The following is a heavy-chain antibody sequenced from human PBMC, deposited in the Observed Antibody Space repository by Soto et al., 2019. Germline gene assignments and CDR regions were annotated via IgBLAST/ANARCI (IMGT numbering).Heavy chain of an antibody. CDR2: INYSGST. J-gene: IGHJ6*02. CDR1: GGSFSCYY. V-gene: IGHV4-34*01. CDR3: ARRNYFYALDV. Sequence: PSETLSLTCAVSGGSFSCYYWGWVRRPPGKGLEWVGEINYSGSTNYNPSLKRRVTISVDTSKNQVSLKVTSVTAADTAMYYCARRNYFYALDVWGQGTTVTVSS.